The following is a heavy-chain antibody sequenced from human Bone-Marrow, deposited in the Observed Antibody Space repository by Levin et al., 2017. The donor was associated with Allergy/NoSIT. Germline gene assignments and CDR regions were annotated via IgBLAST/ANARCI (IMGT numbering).Heavy chain of an antibody. Sequence: AASVKVSCKASGYTFTSYDINWVRQATGQGLEWMGWVNPNSGNTGYAQKFQGRVTMTRNTSISTAYMELSSLRSEDTAVYYCAREPYSSSWYLRLYYYYGMDVWGQGTTVTVSS. J-gene: IGHJ6*02. D-gene: IGHD6-13*01. CDR2: VNPNSGNT. CDR1: GYTFTSYD. CDR3: AREPYSSSWYLRLYYYYGMDV. V-gene: IGHV1-8*01.